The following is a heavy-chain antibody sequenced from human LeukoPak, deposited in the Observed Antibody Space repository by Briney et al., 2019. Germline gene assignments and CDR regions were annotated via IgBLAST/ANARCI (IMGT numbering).Heavy chain of an antibody. Sequence: SETLSLTCTVSGGSISSYYRSWIRQPPGKGLEWIGCIYYSGSTNYNPSLKSRVTISVDTSKNQFSLKLSSVTAADTAVYYCARVKGRCSSTSCKNYYFDYWGQGTLVTVSS. CDR3: ARVKGRCSSTSCKNYYFDY. CDR2: IYYSGST. CDR1: GGSISSYY. J-gene: IGHJ4*02. V-gene: IGHV4-59*01. D-gene: IGHD2-2*01.